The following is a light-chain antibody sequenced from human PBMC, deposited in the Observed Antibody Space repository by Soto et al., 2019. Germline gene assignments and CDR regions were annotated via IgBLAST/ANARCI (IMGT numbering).Light chain of an antibody. V-gene: IGKV3-20*01. CDR1: QSVSSNY. Sequence: EIVLTQSPGTLSLSPGERATLSCRASQSVSSNYLAWYQRTPGQAPRLLIYGASSRATGIPDRFSGSGSGTDFTLTISRLEPEDFAVYYCQQYGSSPRTFGQGTKLEIK. J-gene: IGKJ2*01. CDR3: QQYGSSPRT. CDR2: GAS.